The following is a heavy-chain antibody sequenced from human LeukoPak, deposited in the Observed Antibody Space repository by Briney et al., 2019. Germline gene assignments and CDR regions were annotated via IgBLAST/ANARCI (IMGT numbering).Heavy chain of an antibody. J-gene: IGHJ4*02. CDR3: ARDQGYTTSLV. D-gene: IGHD6-13*01. CDR1: GYSISSGYY. CDR2: IYHSGST. V-gene: IGHV4-38-2*02. Sequence: SETLSLTCTVSGYSISSGYYWGWIRQPPGKGLEWIGSIYHSGSTYYNPSLKSRVTISVDTSKNQFSLKLSSVTAADTAVYYCARDQGYTTSLVWGQGTLVTVS.